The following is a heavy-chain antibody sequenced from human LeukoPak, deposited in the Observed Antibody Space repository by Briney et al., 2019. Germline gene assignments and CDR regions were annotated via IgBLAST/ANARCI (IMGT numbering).Heavy chain of an antibody. CDR1: GYTFTSYG. CDR3: ARLLDSSGYYLDY. Sequence: KVSCKASGYTFTSYGISWVRQAPGQGLEWMGIIYPGDSDTRYSPSFQGQVTISADKSISTAYLQWSSLKASDTAMYYCARLLDSSGYYLDYWGQGTLVTVSS. D-gene: IGHD3-22*01. CDR2: IYPGDSDT. J-gene: IGHJ4*02. V-gene: IGHV5-51*01.